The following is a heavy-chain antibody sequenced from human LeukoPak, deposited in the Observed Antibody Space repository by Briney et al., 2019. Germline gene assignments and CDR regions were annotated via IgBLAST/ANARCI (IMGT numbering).Heavy chain of an antibody. CDR2: IDPDTGDT. Sequence: GASVKVSCKPSGYTFIVHYLHWVPQAPGQGLESLGWIDPDTGDTNYPQKFQGRVTMTRDTSISTAYMELNRLRSDDTAVYYCARAGHNSNSGGYDFWGLGTLVTVSS. V-gene: IGHV1-2*02. J-gene: IGHJ4*02. CDR1: GYTFIVHY. CDR3: ARAGHNSNSGGYDF. D-gene: IGHD3-22*01.